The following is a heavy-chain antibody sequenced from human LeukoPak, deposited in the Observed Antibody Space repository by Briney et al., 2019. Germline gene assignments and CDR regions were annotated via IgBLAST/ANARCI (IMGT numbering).Heavy chain of an antibody. CDR3: ARVCSEPMGATDY. CDR2: INPNSGGT. CDR1: GYTFTDYY. Sequence: ASVKVSCKASGYTFTDYYIHWVRQAPGQGLEWMGWINPNSGGTNYAEKFQGRVTMTRGTSISTAYMELSRLRSDDTAVYYCARVCSEPMGATDYWGQGTLVTVSS. V-gene: IGHV1-2*02. J-gene: IGHJ4*02. D-gene: IGHD1-14*01.